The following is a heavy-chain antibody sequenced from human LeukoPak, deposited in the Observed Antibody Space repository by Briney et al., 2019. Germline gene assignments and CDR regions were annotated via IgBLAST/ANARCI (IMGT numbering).Heavy chain of an antibody. D-gene: IGHD3-10*01. J-gene: IGHJ4*02. V-gene: IGHV4-4*02. CDR1: GGSISSSNW. CDR2: IYHSGST. CDR3: ARWYGSGSYGTYYFDY. Sequence: SETLSLTCAVSGGSISSSNWWSWVRQPPGKGLEWIGEIYHSGSTNYNPSLKSRVTISVDKSKNQFSLKLSSVTAADTAVYYCARWYGSGSYGTYYFDYWGQGTLVTVSS.